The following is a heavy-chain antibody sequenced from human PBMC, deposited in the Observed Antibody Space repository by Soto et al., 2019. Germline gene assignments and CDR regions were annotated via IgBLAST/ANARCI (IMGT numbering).Heavy chain of an antibody. CDR1: GFSFSSYG. CDR3: AKRRLNTITSLSDW. D-gene: IGHD3-16*02. V-gene: IGHV3-30*18. J-gene: IGHJ1*01. CDR2: ISYDGTDE. Sequence: GGSLRLSCAASGFSFSSYGMHWVRQAPGKGLEWVAMISYDGTDEYYADSVKGRFTISRDNSKNAVYLQMNSLRAEDTAVYYCAKRRLNTITSLSDWWGQGVQVTVSS.